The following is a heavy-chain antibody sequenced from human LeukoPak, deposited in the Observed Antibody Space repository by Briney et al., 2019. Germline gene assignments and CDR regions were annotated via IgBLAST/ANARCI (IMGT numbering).Heavy chain of an antibody. CDR1: GGTFSSYA. Sequence: SVKVSCKASGGTFSSYAISWVRQAPGQGLEWMGRIIPFFGIANYAQKFQGRVTITADKSTSTAYMELSSLRSEDTAVYYCARDSTLDDYYDSSGYYGWETWFDYWGQGTLVTVSS. CDR3: ARDSTLDDYYDSSGYYGWETWFDY. D-gene: IGHD3-22*01. V-gene: IGHV1-69*04. CDR2: IIPFFGIA. J-gene: IGHJ4*02.